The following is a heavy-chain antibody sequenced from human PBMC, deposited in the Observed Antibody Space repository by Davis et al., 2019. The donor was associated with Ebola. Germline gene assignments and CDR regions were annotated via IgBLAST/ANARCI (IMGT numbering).Heavy chain of an antibody. CDR3: ARDGNETSGYYGEYFQS. CDR2: ISGSTYST. CDR1: GFTFSSYA. J-gene: IGHJ1*01. D-gene: IGHD3-22*01. Sequence: GGSLRLSCAVSGFTFSSYAMSWVRLAPGKGLEWVSAISGSTYSTYYADSVKGRFTISRDNSKNTLHLQMNSLRDEDTAVYYCARDGNETSGYYGEYFQSWGQGTLVTVSS. V-gene: IGHV3-23*01.